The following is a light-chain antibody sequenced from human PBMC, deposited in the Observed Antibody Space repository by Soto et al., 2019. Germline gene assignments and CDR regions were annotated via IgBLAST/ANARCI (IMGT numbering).Light chain of an antibody. CDR1: QSVSAY. CDR2: DAF. V-gene: IGKV3-11*01. J-gene: IGKJ5*01. Sequence: ELVLTQSPATLSLSPGERAIISCRASQSVSAYLVWYQEKPGQAPRLLIYDAFSRAPGIPARFSGSGSGTDFTLTSSSLEPEDCAVSDCQHRSNSITFDQGTRLDIK. CDR3: QHRSNSIT.